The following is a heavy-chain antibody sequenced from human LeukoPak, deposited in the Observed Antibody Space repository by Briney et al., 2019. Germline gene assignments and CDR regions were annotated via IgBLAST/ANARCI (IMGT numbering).Heavy chain of an antibody. D-gene: IGHD3-22*01. CDR2: INSNGGRT. V-gene: IGHV3-64D*06. Sequence: GGSLRLSCSASGFTFKKYAMHWVRQAPGKGLEYVSAINSNGGRTYYAASVKGRFTISRDNSKNTLFLQMSSLRVEDTAVYYCVKDLYYDNSGYYSGAFDYWGQGTLVTVSS. CDR3: VKDLYYDNSGYYSGAFDY. J-gene: IGHJ4*02. CDR1: GFTFKKYA.